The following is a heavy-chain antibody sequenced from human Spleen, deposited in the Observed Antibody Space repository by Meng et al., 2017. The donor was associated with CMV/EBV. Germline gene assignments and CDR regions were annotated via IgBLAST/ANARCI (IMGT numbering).Heavy chain of an antibody. CDR2: ISWDGGST. CDR1: GFTFDDYA. Sequence: GGSLRLSCAASGFTFDDYAMHWVRQAPGKGLEWVSLISWDGGSTYYADSVKGRVTISRDNSKNSLYLQMNSLRAEDTALYYCARGSPFIIAAAGGNWVDPWGQGTLVTVSS. D-gene: IGHD6-13*01. J-gene: IGHJ5*02. CDR3: ARGSPFIIAAAGGNWVDP. V-gene: IGHV3-43D*03.